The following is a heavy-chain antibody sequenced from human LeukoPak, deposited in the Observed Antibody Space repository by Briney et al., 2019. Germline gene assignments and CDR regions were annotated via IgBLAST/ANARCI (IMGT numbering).Heavy chain of an antibody. CDR2: IYYSGST. D-gene: IGHD2-8*02. J-gene: IGHJ3*02. V-gene: IGHV4-39*01. CDR1: GGSISSSSYY. Sequence: SSETLSLTCTVSGGSISSSSYYWGWIRQPPGKGLEWIGSIYYSGSTYYNPSLKSRVTISVDTSKNQFSLKLSSVTAADTAVYYCARLTRTSGDVCYRRCYAFDIWGQGTMVTVSS. CDR3: ARLTRTSGDVCYRRCYAFDI.